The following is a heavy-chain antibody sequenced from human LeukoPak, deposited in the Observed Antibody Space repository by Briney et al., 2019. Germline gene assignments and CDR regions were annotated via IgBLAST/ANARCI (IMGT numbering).Heavy chain of an antibody. J-gene: IGHJ6*03. D-gene: IGHD6-13*01. CDR3: ARERRSAAGTSYYYYMDV. CDR1: GFTVSSNY. V-gene: IGHV3-66*01. CDR2: IYSGGNT. Sequence: GGSLRLSCAASGFTVSSNYMSWVRQAPGKGLEWVSVIYSGGNTYYADSVKGRFTISRDNSKNTLYLQMNSLRAEDTAVYYCARERRSAAGTSYYYYMDVWGKGTTVTISS.